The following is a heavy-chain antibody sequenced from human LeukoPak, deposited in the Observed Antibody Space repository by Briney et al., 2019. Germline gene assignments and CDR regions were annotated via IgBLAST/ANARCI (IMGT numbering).Heavy chain of an antibody. J-gene: IGHJ6*02. CDR3: SRGPIQLWVHNGVDV. Sequence: GWSLRLSCTTSGFNFGDHAMTWVRQAPGKGLEWVGFIRSKACRGTTEYAASVKGRFTISRDDSKSVVYLQMNSLKSEDTAVYYCSRGPIQLWVHNGVDVWGQGTTVTVSS. CDR2: IRSKACRGTT. D-gene: IGHD5-18*01. CDR1: GFNFGDHA. V-gene: IGHV3-49*04.